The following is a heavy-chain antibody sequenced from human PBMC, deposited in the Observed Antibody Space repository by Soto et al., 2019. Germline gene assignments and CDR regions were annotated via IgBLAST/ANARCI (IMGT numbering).Heavy chain of an antibody. CDR3: ALGGQQLIGTKLRDC. V-gene: IGHV3-23*01. D-gene: IGHD6-13*01. CDR1: GFTFSSYA. J-gene: IGHJ4*02. CDR2: ISASGGST. Sequence: EVQLLESGGDLVQPGGSLRLSCAASGFTFSSYAMNWVRQAPGKGLEWVSGISASGGSTYYVDSVKGRFTISRDNSKNTLYLQMNSLRAEDTAVYYCALGGQQLIGTKLRDCWGQGTLVAVSS.